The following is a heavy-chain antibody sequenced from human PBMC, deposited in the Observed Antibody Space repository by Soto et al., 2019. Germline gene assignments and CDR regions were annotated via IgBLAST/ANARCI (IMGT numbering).Heavy chain of an antibody. CDR2: ISYTGTT. CDR1: GVPISSYY. V-gene: IGHV4-59*08. D-gene: IGHD3-10*01. J-gene: IGHJ4*03. CDR3: AANYAPGTRYFEH. Sequence: QVQLQESGPGLVKPSETLSLTCSVSGVPISSYYWSWIRQSPGQGLESIGYISYTGTTNYNPSLNSRVTISLDTSKTQFSLKLNSVTAADTAVYYCAANYAPGTRYFEHWGHGTLVTVAS.